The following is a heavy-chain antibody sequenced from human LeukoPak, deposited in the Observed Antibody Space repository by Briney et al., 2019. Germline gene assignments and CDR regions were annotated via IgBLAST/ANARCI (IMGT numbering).Heavy chain of an antibody. V-gene: IGHV6-1*01. CDR1: GDSVSRTNIA. CDR3: ARNAYDM. J-gene: IGHJ3*02. Sequence: SQTLSLTCAISGDSVSRTNIAWNWIRQSPSRGLEWLGRTYYRSKWYNDYAVSVQSRIIINPDTSKNQFSLQLNSVTPEDTAVYYCARNAYDMWGQGTMVTVSS. CDR2: TYYRSKWYN.